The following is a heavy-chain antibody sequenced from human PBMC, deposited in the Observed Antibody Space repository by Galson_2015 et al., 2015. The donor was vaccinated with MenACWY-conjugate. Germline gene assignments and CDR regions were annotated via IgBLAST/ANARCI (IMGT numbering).Heavy chain of an antibody. J-gene: IGHJ4*02. V-gene: IGHV5-51*01. Sequence: QSGAEVKKPGESLKISCKGSGDSFSTYWVGWVRQMPGKGLEWMGLIYPSDSDTRYSPSFQGQVTISAAQSIHTACLQWTSLKASDTAVDWCARTAYGYVSPFDYWGQGTLVTVSS. D-gene: IGHD5-18*01. CDR2: IYPSDSDT. CDR3: ARTAYGYVSPFDY. CDR1: GDSFSTYW.